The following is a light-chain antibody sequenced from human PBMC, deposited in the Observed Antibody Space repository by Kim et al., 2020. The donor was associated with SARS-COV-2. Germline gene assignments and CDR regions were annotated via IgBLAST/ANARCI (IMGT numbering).Light chain of an antibody. CDR3: AAWDDSLSGAV. V-gene: IGLV1-47*01. CDR1: STTIGSNF. CDR2: RNN. J-gene: IGLJ7*01. Sequence: GQRVTISCSGSSTTIGSNFVYWYQQLPGTAPKLRIYRNNQRPSGVPDRFSGSKSGTSATLAISGLRSEDEADYYCAAWDDSLSGAVFGGGTQLTVL.